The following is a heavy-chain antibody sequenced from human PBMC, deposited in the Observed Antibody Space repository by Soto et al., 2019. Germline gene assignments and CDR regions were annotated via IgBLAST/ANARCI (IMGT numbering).Heavy chain of an antibody. CDR3: AAGFPPDY. CDR2: IKGDGSEK. CDR1: GFTFSNFW. J-gene: IGHJ4*02. D-gene: IGHD3-10*01. Sequence: EVQVVESGGGLVQPGGSLKLSCAASGFTFSNFWMNWVRQAPGKGLEWVANIKGDGSEKYYVDSVKGRFTISRDNANNSLYLKMDSLRGEDTAVYYCAAGFPPDYWGPGTLVTVSS. V-gene: IGHV3-7*01.